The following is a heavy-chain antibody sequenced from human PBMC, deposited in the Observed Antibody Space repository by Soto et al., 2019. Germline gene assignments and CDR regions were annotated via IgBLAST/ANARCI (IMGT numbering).Heavy chain of an antibody. CDR1: EFTFSTYA. CDR3: ARDLNRHNWNDVLSYFDY. V-gene: IGHV3-11*01. J-gene: IGHJ4*02. CDR2: ISSSGTTI. Sequence: GGSLRLSCAASEFTFSTYAMSWVRQAPGKGLEWVSYISSSGTTIYYADSVKGRFTISRDNAKNSLYLQMNSLRAEDTAVYYCARDLNRHNWNDVLSYFDYWGQGTLVTVSS. D-gene: IGHD1-1*01.